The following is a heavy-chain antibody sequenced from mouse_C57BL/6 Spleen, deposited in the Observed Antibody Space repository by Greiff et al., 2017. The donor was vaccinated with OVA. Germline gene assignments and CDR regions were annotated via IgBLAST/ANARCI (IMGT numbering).Heavy chain of an antibody. CDR1: GFTFSDYY. CDR3: ARQEGNYGAMDY. V-gene: IGHV5-12*01. D-gene: IGHD2-1*01. Sequence: EVKLMESGGGLVQPGGSLKLSCAASGFTFSDYYMYWVRQTPEKRLEWVAYISNGGGSTYYPDTVKGRFTISRDNAKNTLYLQMSRLKSEDTAMYYCARQEGNYGAMDYWGQGTSVTVSS. CDR2: ISNGGGST. J-gene: IGHJ4*01.